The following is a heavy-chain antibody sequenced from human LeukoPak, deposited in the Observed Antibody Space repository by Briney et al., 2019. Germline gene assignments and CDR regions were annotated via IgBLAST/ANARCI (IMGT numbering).Heavy chain of an antibody. V-gene: IGHV1-46*01. CDR1: GYTFTIYY. CDR2: INPSGGST. D-gene: IGHD5-18*01. J-gene: IGHJ5*02. CDR3: ARDLGKAMAYP. Sequence: ASVKVSCKASGYTFTIYYMHWVRQAPGQGLEWMGIINPSGGSTSYAQKFQGRVTMTRDMSTSTVYMELSSLRSEDTAVYYCARDLGKAMAYPWGQGTLVTVSS.